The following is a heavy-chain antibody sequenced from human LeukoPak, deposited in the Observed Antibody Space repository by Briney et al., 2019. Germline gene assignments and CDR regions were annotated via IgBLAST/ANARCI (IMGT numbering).Heavy chain of an antibody. CDR1: GYTFTSYG. CDR3: ARAAFWSGYPYYFDY. J-gene: IGHJ4*02. V-gene: IGHV1-18*01. Sequence: ASVKVSCKASGYTFTSYGISWVRQAPGQGLERMGWISAYNGNTNYAQKLQGRVTMTTDTSTSTAYMELRSLRSDDTAVCYCARAAFWSGYPYYFDYWGQGTLVTVSS. D-gene: IGHD3-3*01. CDR2: ISAYNGNT.